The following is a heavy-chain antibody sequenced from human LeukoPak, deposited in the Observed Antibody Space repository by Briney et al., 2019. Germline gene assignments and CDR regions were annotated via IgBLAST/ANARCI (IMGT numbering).Heavy chain of an antibody. V-gene: IGHV4-61*01. D-gene: IGHD4-17*01. CDR1: GGSVSSGSYY. Sequence: SETLSLTCTVSGGSVSSGSYYWSWIRQPPGKGLEWIGYIYYSGSTNYNPPLKSRVTISVDTSKNQFSLKLSSVTAADTAVYYCAREGLYGDYVWSLDYWGQGTLVTVSS. CDR2: IYYSGST. CDR3: AREGLYGDYVWSLDY. J-gene: IGHJ4*02.